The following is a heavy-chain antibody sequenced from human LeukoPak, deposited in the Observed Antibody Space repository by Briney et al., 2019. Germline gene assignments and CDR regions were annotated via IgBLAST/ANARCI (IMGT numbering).Heavy chain of an antibody. CDR1: GFTFSSCW. CDR2: INSDGRMT. V-gene: IGHV3-74*01. Sequence: GGSLRLSCAASGFTFSSCWMDWVRQAPGKGPVWVSGINSDGRMTRYAESVKGRLTISRDNAKNTLYLQMNSLRAEDTSVYYCARVGSTDSPHAFDIWGQGTMVTVSS. J-gene: IGHJ3*02. D-gene: IGHD2-21*02. CDR3: ARVGSTDSPHAFDI.